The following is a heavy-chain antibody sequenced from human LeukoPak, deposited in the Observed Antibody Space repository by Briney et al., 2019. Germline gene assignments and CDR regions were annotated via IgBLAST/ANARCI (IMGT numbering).Heavy chain of an antibody. CDR1: GGSISSGDYY. J-gene: IGHJ4*02. D-gene: IGHD5-12*01. CDR3: ARDRSGYDLYY. V-gene: IGHV4-30-4*08. Sequence: KPSETLSLTCTVSGGSISSGDYYWSWIRQPPGKGLEWIGYIYYSGSTYYNPSLKGRVTISVDTSKNQFSLKLSSVTAADTAVYYCARDRSGYDLYYWGQGTLVTVSS. CDR2: IYYSGST.